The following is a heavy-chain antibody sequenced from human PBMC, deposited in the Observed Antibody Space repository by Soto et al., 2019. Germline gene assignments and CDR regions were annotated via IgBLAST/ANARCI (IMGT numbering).Heavy chain of an antibody. D-gene: IGHD2-2*02. J-gene: IGHJ4*02. CDR1: GGSISSGGYY. V-gene: IGHV4-31*03. CDR2: IYYSGST. Sequence: QVQLQESGPGLVKPSQTLSLTCTVSGGSISSGGYYWSWIRQHPGKGLEWIGYIYYSGSTYYNPSLKSRVTISVDTSKNQFSLKLSSVTAADTSVYYCPRAAAIRAPFDYWGQGTLVTVSS. CDR3: PRAAAIRAPFDY.